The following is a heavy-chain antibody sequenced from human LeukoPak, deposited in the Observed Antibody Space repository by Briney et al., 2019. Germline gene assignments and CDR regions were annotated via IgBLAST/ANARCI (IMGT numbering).Heavy chain of an antibody. J-gene: IGHJ4*02. V-gene: IGHV3-53*01. Sequence: PGGSLRLSCAASGFXFSNYWMHXVRXAPGKGLEWVSVIYSGGSTYYADYVKGRFTISRDNSKNTLYLQMNSLRAEDTAVYYCARDGGRGTFDYWGQGTLVTVSS. CDR3: ARDGGRGTFDY. D-gene: IGHD3-16*01. CDR1: GFXFSNYW. CDR2: IYSGGST.